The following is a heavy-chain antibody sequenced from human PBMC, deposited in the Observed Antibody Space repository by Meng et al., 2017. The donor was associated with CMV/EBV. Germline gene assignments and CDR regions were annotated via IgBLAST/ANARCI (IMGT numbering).Heavy chain of an antibody. V-gene: IGHV1-46*01. D-gene: IGHD2-2*01. CDR2: INPSGGST. Sequence: ASVKVSCKASGYTFTSYYMHWVRQAPGQGLEWMGIINPSGGSTSYAQKFQGRVTMTRDTSTSTVYMELSSLRSEDTAVYYFARGFGPIKPDTVVVPAAMKPYYYYGMDVWGQGTTVTVSS. CDR1: GYTFTSYY. J-gene: IGHJ6*02. CDR3: ARGFGPIKPDTVVVPAAMKPYYYYGMDV.